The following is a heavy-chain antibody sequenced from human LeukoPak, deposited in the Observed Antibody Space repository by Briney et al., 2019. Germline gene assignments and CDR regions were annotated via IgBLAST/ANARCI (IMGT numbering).Heavy chain of an antibody. Sequence: GGSLRLSCAASGFTFSTYGMHWVRQAPGKGLEWVAFIRYDGTNKYYADSVKGRFTVSRDNSKNTLYLQMSSLRAEDTAVYYCAREGSYYLDAFDIWGQGTMVTVSS. D-gene: IGHD3-10*01. CDR2: IRYDGTNK. CDR1: GFTFSTYG. J-gene: IGHJ3*02. V-gene: IGHV3-30*02. CDR3: AREGSYYLDAFDI.